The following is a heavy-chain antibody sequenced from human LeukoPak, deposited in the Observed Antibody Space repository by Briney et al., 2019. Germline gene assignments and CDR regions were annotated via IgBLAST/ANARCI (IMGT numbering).Heavy chain of an antibody. CDR3: TTWGGSFSRY. D-gene: IGHD1-26*01. Sequence: GGSLRLSCAASGFTFSNAWMAWVRQAPGKGLVFVGRIRNKSDGGTADSADPLKGRFTISRDDSTNTLYLQMNSLETVDTAVYYCTTWGGSFSRYWGQGTLVTVSS. CDR2: IRNKSDGGTA. V-gene: IGHV3-15*01. CDR1: GFTFSNAW. J-gene: IGHJ4*02.